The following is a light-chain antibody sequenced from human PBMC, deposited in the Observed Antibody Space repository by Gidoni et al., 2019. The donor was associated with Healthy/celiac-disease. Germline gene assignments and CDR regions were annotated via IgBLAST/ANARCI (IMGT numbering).Light chain of an antibody. CDR2: SDT. CDR1: ISTIGGHT. J-gene: IGLJ1*01. CDR3: AAWDDVLDGYV. Sequence: QSVLAQPPSASGTPGQRVTISCSGDISTIGGHTVDWYQQLPGAAPLLLIHSDTRRPSGIPVRFSGSKSGIAASLTISGLQSEDEADYFCAAWDDVLDGYVFGTGTRVTAL. V-gene: IGLV1-44*01.